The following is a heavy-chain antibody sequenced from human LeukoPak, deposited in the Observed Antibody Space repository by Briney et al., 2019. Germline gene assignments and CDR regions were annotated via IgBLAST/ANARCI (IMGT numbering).Heavy chain of an antibody. CDR2: ISYDGSNK. CDR1: GFTFSSYG. V-gene: IGHV3-30*03. D-gene: IGHD1-1*01. J-gene: IGHJ4*02. CDR3: ARESGHYWNDGDY. Sequence: HPGGSLRLSCAASGFTFSSYGMHWVRQAPGKGLEWVAVISYDGSNKYYADSVKGRFTISRDNSKNTLYLQMNSLRAEDTAVYYCARESGHYWNDGDYWGQGTLVTVSS.